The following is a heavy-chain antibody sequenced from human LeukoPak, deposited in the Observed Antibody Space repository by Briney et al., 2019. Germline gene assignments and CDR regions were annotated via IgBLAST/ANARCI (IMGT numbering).Heavy chain of an antibody. J-gene: IGHJ4*02. Sequence: GGSLRLFCAASGFTFSDYDMHWVRHATGKGLEWVSAIGTAGDTYYTGSVTGRFTISRENAKNSLYLQMNSLRAGDTAVYYCARVAKERVGGVYYFDYWGQGNLVTVSS. D-gene: IGHD1-1*01. CDR1: GFTFSDYD. V-gene: IGHV3-13*01. CDR3: ARVAKERVGGVYYFDY. CDR2: IGTAGDT.